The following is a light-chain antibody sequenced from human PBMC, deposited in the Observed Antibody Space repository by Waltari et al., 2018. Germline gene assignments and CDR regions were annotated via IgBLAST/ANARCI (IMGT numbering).Light chain of an antibody. CDR1: QNIGTY. CDR2: AAS. J-gene: IGKJ2*01. CDR3: QQSKRVPYT. Sequence: IQVTRSPSSLSACARDRITITCQASQNIGTYLNWFQQKPGKTPKLLIYAASALQSRVPSRFSGSGYGTDFTLTISGLQHEDSAIYYCQQSKRVPYTFGQGTRLEIK. V-gene: IGKV1-39*01.